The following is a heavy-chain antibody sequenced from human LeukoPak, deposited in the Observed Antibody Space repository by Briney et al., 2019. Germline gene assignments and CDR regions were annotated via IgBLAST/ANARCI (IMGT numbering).Heavy chain of an antibody. J-gene: IGHJ4*02. Sequence: SETLSLTCTVSGASIDSYYWSWIRQSPGKGLEWVGYTYTGGRTDYNPSLKSRVTMSVDTSKNQFSLKLSSVTAADTAVYYCARDRGGYSMSTWGQGTLVTVSS. D-gene: IGHD1-26*01. CDR1: GASIDSYY. CDR3: ARDRGGYSMST. CDR2: TYTGGRT. V-gene: IGHV4-4*09.